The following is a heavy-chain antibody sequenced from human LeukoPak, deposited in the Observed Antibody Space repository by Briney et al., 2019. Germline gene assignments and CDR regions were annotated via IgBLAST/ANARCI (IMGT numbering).Heavy chain of an antibody. CDR1: GGSIYGGGYY. CDR2: IYHSGTT. Sequence: SETLSLTCTVSGGSIYGGGYYWSWIRQPPGKGLEWIGYIYHSGTTYYNPSLKSRVTISIDRSKNQFSLKLSSVTAADTAVYYCARLPRSRSGYSFDYWGQGTLVTVSS. D-gene: IGHD3-22*01. V-gene: IGHV4-30-2*01. J-gene: IGHJ4*02. CDR3: ARLPRSRSGYSFDY.